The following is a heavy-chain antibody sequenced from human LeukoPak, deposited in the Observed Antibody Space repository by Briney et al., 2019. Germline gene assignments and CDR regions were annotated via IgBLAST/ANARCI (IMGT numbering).Heavy chain of an antibody. V-gene: IGHV3-7*01. D-gene: IGHD1-26*01. CDR3: ASRIVGTPDYFDY. CDR2: IKQDGNDK. J-gene: IGHJ4*02. CDR1: GFTFSTYW. Sequence: GGSLRLSCAASGFTFSTYWMSWVRQAPGKGLEWVANIKQDGNDKCYVDPVRGRFTISRDNAKNSLYLQMNSLRVEDTAVYYCASRIVGTPDYFDYWGQGTLVTVSS.